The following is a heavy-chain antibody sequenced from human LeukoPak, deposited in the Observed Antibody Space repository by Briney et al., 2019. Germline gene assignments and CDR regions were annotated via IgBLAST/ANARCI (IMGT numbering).Heavy chain of an antibody. CDR2: INPSGGST. J-gene: IGHJ5*02. V-gene: IGHV1-46*01. CDR3: ARESKTIFGVVITNWFDP. D-gene: IGHD3-3*01. Sequence: ASVKVSCKASGYTFTSYYIHWVRQAPGQGLEWMGIINPSGGSTSYAQKFQGRVTMTRDTSTSTVYMELSSLRSEDTAVYYCARESKTIFGVVITNWFDPWGQGTLVTVSS. CDR1: GYTFTSYY.